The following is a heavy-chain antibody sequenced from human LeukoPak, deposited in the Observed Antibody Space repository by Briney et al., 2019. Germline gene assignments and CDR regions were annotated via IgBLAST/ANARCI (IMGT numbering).Heavy chain of an antibody. J-gene: IGHJ4*02. CDR2: MNPNSGNT. CDR1: GYTFTSYD. CDR3: ARGRRLTGYYDFDY. Sequence: GASVKVSCKASGYTFTSYDINWVRQATGQGLEWMGWMNPNSGNTGYAQRFQGRVTMTRNTSISTAYMELSSPTSEDTAVYYCARGRRLTGYYDFDYWGQGTLVTVSS. D-gene: IGHD3-9*01. V-gene: IGHV1-8*01.